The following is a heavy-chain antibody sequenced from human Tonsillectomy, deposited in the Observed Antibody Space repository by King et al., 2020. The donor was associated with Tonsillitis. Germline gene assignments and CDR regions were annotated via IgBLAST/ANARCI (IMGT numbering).Heavy chain of an antibody. CDR3: ARRAIAAASHSRFDY. V-gene: IGHV4-59*01. D-gene: IGHD6-13*01. CDR1: GASFSGYY. J-gene: IGHJ4*02. Sequence: QLQESGPGLVKPSETLSLTCTVSGASFSGYYWNWIRQPPGKGLEWIGYISDSEITDYYPSLSGRDSMSRDTSESKFSLKVTSVNSADTAVYYCARRAIAAASHSRFDYWGRGILVTVTS. CDR2: ISDSEIT.